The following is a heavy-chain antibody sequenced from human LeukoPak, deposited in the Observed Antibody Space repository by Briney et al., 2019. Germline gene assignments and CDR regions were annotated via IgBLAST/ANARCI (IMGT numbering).Heavy chain of an antibody. CDR3: ARRMHYLDAFDI. V-gene: IGHV1-46*01. CDR2: INPSGGST. J-gene: IGHJ3*02. CDR1: GYTFTSYY. D-gene: IGHD2/OR15-2a*01. Sequence: ASVKVSCKASGYTFTSYYMHCVRQAPGQGLEWMGIINPSGGSTSYAQKLRGRVTMTRDTSTSTVYMELSSLSSEDTAVYYCARRMHYLDAFDIWGQGTMVTVSS.